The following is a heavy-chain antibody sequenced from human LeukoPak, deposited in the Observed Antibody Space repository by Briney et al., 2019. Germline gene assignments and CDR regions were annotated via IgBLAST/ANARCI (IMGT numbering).Heavy chain of an antibody. J-gene: IGHJ5*02. CDR1: RFTFRGHW. V-gene: IGHV3-7*01. Sequence: PGGSLRLSCAASRFTFRGHWMTSVRQAPGKVLELVDNLRPERRDKYYADSVKGRFTISRDNAKNSLYLQMNGLRADDTAIYYCARDAYDDASESWGQGTLVTVSS. CDR3: ARDAYDDASES. CDR2: LRPERRDK. D-gene: IGHD3-3*01.